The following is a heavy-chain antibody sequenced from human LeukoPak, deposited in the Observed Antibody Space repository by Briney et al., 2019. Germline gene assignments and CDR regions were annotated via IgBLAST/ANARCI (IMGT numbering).Heavy chain of an antibody. CDR2: INHSGST. Sequence: QASETLSLTCAVYGGSFSGYYWSWIRQPPEKGLEWIGEINHSGSTNYNPSLKSRVTISVDTSKNQFSLKLSSVTAADTAVYYCARDTLAAAGHFDYWGQGTLVTVSS. CDR3: ARDTLAAAGHFDY. CDR1: GGSFSGYY. J-gene: IGHJ4*02. V-gene: IGHV4-34*01. D-gene: IGHD6-13*01.